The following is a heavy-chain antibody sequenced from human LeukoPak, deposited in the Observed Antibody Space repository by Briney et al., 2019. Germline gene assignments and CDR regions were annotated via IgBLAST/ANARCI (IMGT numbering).Heavy chain of an antibody. CDR3: ARDRAVDAFDV. CDR1: GFTISSHG. CDR2: IWSDGTNK. Sequence: GRSLRLSCAASGFTISSHGMHWVRQAPGKGLEWVAVIWSDGTNKYYADSVKGRFTISRDNAKSTVHLQMNSLRAEDTAVYYCARDRAVDAFDVWGQGTIVTVSS. J-gene: IGHJ3*01. V-gene: IGHV3-33*01.